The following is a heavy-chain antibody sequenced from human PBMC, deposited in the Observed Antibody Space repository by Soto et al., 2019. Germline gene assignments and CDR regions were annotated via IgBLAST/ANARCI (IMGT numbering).Heavy chain of an antibody. CDR1: GYTFTSYG. V-gene: IGHV1-18*04. CDR3: ARDRSPYYYDSSGYLVDP. Sequence: QVQLVQSGAEVKKPGASVKVSCKASGYTFTSYGISWVRQAPGQGLEWMGWISAYNGNTNYAQKLQGRVTMTTDTPTSTAYMELRSLRSDDTAVYYCARDRSPYYYDSSGYLVDPWGQGTLVTVSS. D-gene: IGHD3-22*01. J-gene: IGHJ5*02. CDR2: ISAYNGNT.